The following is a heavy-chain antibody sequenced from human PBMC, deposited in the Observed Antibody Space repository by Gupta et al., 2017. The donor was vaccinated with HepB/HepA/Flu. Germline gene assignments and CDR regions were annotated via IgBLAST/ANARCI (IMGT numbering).Heavy chain of an antibody. CDR1: GGSISSSSSY. CDR3: ARSTIMHDIVVVVAVPYYFDY. Sequence: QLQLQESGPGLVKPSETLSLTCTVSGGSISSSSSYWGWIRQPPGKGLEWIGSIYYSGSTYYNPSLKSRVTISVDTSKNQFSLKLSSVTAADTAVYYCARSTIMHDIVVVVAVPYYFDYWGQGTLVTVSS. V-gene: IGHV4-39*01. D-gene: IGHD2-15*01. J-gene: IGHJ4*02. CDR2: IYYSGST.